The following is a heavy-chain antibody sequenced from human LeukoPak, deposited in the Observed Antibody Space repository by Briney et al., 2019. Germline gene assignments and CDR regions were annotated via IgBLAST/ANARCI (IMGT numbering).Heavy chain of an antibody. CDR1: GFTFSTYS. Sequence: GGSLRLSCAASGFTFSTYSMNWVRQAPGKGLEWVSSISSSRGHTSYADSVKGRFTISRDNAENSLNLQMSSLRAEDTAVYYCARGRGVNSNFDYWGRGTLVTVSS. J-gene: IGHJ4*02. D-gene: IGHD4-23*01. CDR3: ARGRGVNSNFDY. CDR2: ISSSRGHT. V-gene: IGHV3-21*01.